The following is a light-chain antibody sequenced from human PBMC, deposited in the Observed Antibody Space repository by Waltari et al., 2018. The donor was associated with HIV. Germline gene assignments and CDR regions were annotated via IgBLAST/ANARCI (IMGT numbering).Light chain of an antibody. CDR1: ISNIGTNF. J-gene: IGLJ2*01. CDR3: EAWDDRLGGPV. CDR2: RNS. V-gene: IGLV1-47*01. Sequence: QSVLTQPPSASETPGQRVTISCSGSISNIGTNFVYWYQQLPGTAPTVLIYRNSHRSSGVPDRFSGSKSGTSASLAISGLRSEDEADYYCEAWDDRLGGPVFGGGTRLTVL.